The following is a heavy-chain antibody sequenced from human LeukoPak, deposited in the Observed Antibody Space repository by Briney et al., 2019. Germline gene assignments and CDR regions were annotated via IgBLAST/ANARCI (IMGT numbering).Heavy chain of an antibody. CDR1: GFTFSNYW. J-gene: IGHJ6*02. CDR2: IKQDGSEQ. Sequence: GGSLRLSCAASGFTFSNYWMNWVRQAPGKGLEWVANIKQDGSEQYYVDSVKGRFTISRDNAKNSLYLQMSSLRGEDRAVYYCGMAMDVWGRGTTVTVSS. V-gene: IGHV3-7*05. CDR3: GMAMDV. D-gene: IGHD5-24*01.